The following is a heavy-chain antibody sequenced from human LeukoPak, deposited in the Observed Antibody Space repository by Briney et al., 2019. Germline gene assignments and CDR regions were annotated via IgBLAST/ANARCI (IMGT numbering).Heavy chain of an antibody. CDR1: GFTFSSYA. CDR3: ARDNIAGSGSSD. D-gene: IGHD3-10*01. Sequence: GGSLRLSCAASGFTFSSYAVHWVRQAPGKGLEWVAVISYDGNHIYYADSVKGRFTISGDNSKNTLYLQMNSLRSEDTAVYYCARDNIAGSGSSDWGQGTLVTVSS. J-gene: IGHJ4*02. V-gene: IGHV3-30-3*01. CDR2: ISYDGNHI.